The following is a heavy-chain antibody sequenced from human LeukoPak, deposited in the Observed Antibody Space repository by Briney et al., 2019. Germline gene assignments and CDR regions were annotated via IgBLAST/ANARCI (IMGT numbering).Heavy chain of an antibody. CDR2: INHSGST. D-gene: IGHD4-11*01. V-gene: IGHV4-34*01. CDR3: ASGRGFLQFHYYYGMDV. J-gene: IGHJ6*02. CDR1: GGSFSGYY. Sequence: PSETLSLTCAVYGGSFSGYYWSWIRQPPGKGLEWIGEINHSGSTNYNPSLKSRVTISVDTSKNQFSLKLSSVTAADTAVYYCASGRGFLQFHYYYGMDVWGQGTTVTVSS.